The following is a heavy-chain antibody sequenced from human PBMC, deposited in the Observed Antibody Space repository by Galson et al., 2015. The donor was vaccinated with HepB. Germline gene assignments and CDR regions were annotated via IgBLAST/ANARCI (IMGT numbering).Heavy chain of an antibody. CDR3: AKPDAGSDWYNFDY. Sequence: SLRLSCAASGFTFSSYAMHWVRQAPGKGLEWVSVISGGGGTTFYADSVKGRFTISRDNSKNTLFLQMNSLRAEDTAVYYCAKPDAGSDWYNFDYWGQGTLVTVSS. J-gene: IGHJ4*02. D-gene: IGHD6-19*01. CDR1: GFTFSSYA. V-gene: IGHV3-23*01. CDR2: ISGGGGTT.